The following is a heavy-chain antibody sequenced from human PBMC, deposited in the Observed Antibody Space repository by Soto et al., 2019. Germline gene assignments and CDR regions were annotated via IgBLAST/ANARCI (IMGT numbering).Heavy chain of an antibody. D-gene: IGHD3-16*01. J-gene: IGHJ4*02. CDR3: VRVGRVGGY. Sequence: GGSLRLSCTASGFTFSSYWMSWVRQAPGKGLGWVANIKEDGSGKYYVDSVKGRFSISRDNARNSLYLQMNSLRVEDTAVYYCVRVGRVGGYWGQGALVTVYS. CDR2: IKEDGSGK. CDR1: GFTFSSYW. V-gene: IGHV3-7*03.